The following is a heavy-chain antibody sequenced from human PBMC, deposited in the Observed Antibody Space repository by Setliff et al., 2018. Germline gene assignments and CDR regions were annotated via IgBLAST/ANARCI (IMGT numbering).Heavy chain of an antibody. Sequence: GGSLRLSCAASGFTFGTYSMNWVRQAPGKGLEWVSLISSSSSHIYYADSVEGRFTISRDNAKNSLYLQMNGLRAEDTAVYYCARDRGGTNPWFDFWGQGTQVTVSS. V-gene: IGHV3-21*01. CDR1: GFTFGTYS. D-gene: IGHD3-10*01. CDR3: ARDRGGTNPWFDF. CDR2: ISSSSSHI. J-gene: IGHJ5*01.